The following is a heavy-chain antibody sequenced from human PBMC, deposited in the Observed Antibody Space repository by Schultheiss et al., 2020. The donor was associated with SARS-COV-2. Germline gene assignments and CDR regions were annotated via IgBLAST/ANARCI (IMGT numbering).Heavy chain of an antibody. Sequence: GGSLRLSCAASGFTFSSYAIHWVRQAPGKGLEWTAVISYDGTNKYYADYVKGRFTISRDNSKNTLYLQMTSLRAEDTAVYYCARDHTYYKGEVTALDLWGQGTLVTVSS. CDR3: ARDHTYYKGEVTALDL. CDR1: GFTFSSYA. D-gene: IGHD2-21*02. J-gene: IGHJ5*02. V-gene: IGHV3-30*04. CDR2: ISYDGTNK.